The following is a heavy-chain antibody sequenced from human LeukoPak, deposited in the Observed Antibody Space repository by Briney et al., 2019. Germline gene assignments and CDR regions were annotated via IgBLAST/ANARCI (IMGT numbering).Heavy chain of an antibody. Sequence: SETLSLTCAVYGGSFSGYYWSWIRQPPGKGLEWIGEINHSGSTNYNPSLKRRVTISVDKYKKQFSLKLSSVTAADTAVYYCARGQWLVLWAFDIWGQGTMVTVSS. D-gene: IGHD6-19*01. CDR2: INHSGST. CDR1: GGSFSGYY. CDR3: ARGQWLVLWAFDI. V-gene: IGHV4-34*01. J-gene: IGHJ3*02.